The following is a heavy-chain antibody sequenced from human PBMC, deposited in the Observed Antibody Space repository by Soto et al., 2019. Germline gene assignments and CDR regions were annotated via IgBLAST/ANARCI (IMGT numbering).Heavy chain of an antibody. D-gene: IGHD6-25*01. CDR1: GFSFSSYA. CDR2: IKRDGNEK. V-gene: IGHV3-7*01. Sequence: PGGSLRLSCAASGFSFSSYAMSWVRQAPGKGLEWVANIKRDGNEKYYVDSVRGRFTISSDNAKNSLSLQMDSLRAEDTAVYYCARVSGTWPHDYWGQGTLVTVSS. CDR3: ARVSGTWPHDY. J-gene: IGHJ4*02.